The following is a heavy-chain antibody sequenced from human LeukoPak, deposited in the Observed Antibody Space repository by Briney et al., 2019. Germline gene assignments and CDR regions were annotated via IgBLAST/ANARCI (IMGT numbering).Heavy chain of an antibody. D-gene: IGHD3-22*01. Sequence: AASVKVSYKASGYTFTSYGISWVRQAPGQGLEWMGWISAYNGNTNYAQKLQGRVTMTTDTSTSTAYMELRSLRSDDTAVYYCARNDKTYYYDSSGYSSFDYWGQGTLVTVSS. J-gene: IGHJ4*02. V-gene: IGHV1-18*01. CDR1: GYTFTSYG. CDR2: ISAYNGNT. CDR3: ARNDKTYYYDSSGYSSFDY.